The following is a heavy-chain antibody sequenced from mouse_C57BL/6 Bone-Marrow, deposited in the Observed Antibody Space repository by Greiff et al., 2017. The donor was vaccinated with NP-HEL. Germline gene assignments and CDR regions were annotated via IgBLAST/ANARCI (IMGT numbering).Heavy chain of an antibody. D-gene: IGHD2-10*02. Sequence: EVMLVESGGGLVQPGGSLSLSCAASGFTFTDYYMRWVRQPPGKALEWLGFIRNKATGYTTEYSASGKGRFTISRDNSQSILYLQMNALRAEDSATYYCARYQEGMTTFPLSMDYWGQGTSVTVSS. CDR3: ARYQEGMTTFPLSMDY. CDR1: GFTFTDYY. CDR2: IRNKATGYTT. J-gene: IGHJ4*01. V-gene: IGHV7-3*01.